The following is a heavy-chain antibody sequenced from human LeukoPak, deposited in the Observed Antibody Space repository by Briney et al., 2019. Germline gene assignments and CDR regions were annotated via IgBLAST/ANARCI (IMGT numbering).Heavy chain of an antibody. Sequence: GASVKVSCKASGYTFTGYYMHWVRQAPGQGLEWMGWINPNSGGTNYAQKFQGRVTMTRDTSISTAYMELSGLRSDDTAVYYCARELRYDFWSGYHTDAFDIWGQGTMVTVSS. J-gene: IGHJ3*02. CDR3: ARELRYDFWSGYHTDAFDI. CDR1: GYTFTGYY. CDR2: INPNSGGT. V-gene: IGHV1-2*02. D-gene: IGHD3-3*01.